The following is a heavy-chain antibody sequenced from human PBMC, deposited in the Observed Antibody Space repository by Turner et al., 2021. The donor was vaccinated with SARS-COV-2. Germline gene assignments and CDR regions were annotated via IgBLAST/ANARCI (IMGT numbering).Heavy chain of an antibody. CDR1: GGSMNSNY. CDR2: IYYRGST. J-gene: IGHJ5*02. Sequence: QVLLQASGPGLVKPSETLSLTCTVSGGSMNSNYWSWIRQPPGKRLEWIGYIYYRGSTNYNPSLESRVTISVDTSRNQFSLNLTSVTAADTAIYYCARETVNNWVDPWGQGTLVTVSS. CDR3: ARETVNNWVDP. V-gene: IGHV4-59*01. D-gene: IGHD2-21*02.